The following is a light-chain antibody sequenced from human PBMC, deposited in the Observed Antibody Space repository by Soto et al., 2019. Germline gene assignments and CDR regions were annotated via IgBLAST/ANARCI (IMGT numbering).Light chain of an antibody. CDR1: QSVSRY. CDR2: DAS. V-gene: IGKV3-11*02. J-gene: IGKJ2*01. CDR3: QQGSNLYT. Sequence: EIVLTQSPATLSLSPGERATLSCRASQSVSRYLAWYQQKPGQAPRLLIYDASNRATGIPARFSGSGSGRDFTLTISSLEPEDFAVYYCQQGSNLYTFGQGTKLEIK.